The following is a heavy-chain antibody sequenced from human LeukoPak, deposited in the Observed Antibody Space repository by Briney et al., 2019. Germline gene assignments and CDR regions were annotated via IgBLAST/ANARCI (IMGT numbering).Heavy chain of an antibody. CDR1: GFTFNNYI. CDR2: ISPGGGPT. CDR3: AKDGAWLRFDD. D-gene: IGHD5-12*01. Sequence: GGSLRLSCAASGFTFNNYIMNWVRQAPGKGLEWVSGISPGGGPTYYADSVKGRFTISRDDSKNTLYLQMKNLRAEDTAVYYCAKDGAWLRFDDWGQGILVTVSS. J-gene: IGHJ4*02. V-gene: IGHV3-23*01.